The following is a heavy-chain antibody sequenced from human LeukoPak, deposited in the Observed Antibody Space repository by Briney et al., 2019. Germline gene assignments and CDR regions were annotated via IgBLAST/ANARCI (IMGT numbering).Heavy chain of an antibody. J-gene: IGHJ6*02. CDR2: LNQDGSER. CDR3: ARDPRGYCSSSTCYYGLDV. CDR1: GFTFSSYW. D-gene: IGHD2-2*01. Sequence: QSGGSLRLSCVASGFTFSSYWMSWVRQTPGKGLEWVAHLNQDGSERYYVDSVKGRFTISRDNPKNSLYLQMNSLRAEDTALYYCARDPRGYCSSSTCYYGLDVWGQGTTVTVSS. V-gene: IGHV3-7*01.